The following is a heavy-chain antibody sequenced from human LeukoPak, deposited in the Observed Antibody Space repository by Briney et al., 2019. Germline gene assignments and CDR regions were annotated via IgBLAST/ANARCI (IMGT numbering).Heavy chain of an antibody. V-gene: IGHV3-23*01. CDR1: GFTFSSYA. D-gene: IGHD3-10*01. CDR2: ISGSGGST. J-gene: IGHJ3*02. CDR3: AKDHYYGSVNDAFDI. Sequence: GGPLRLSCAASGFTFSSYAMSWLRQAPGKGLEGVSAISGSGGSTYYADSVKGRFTISRDNSKNTLYLQMNSLRPEDTAVYYCAKDHYYGSVNDAFDIWGQGTMVTVSS.